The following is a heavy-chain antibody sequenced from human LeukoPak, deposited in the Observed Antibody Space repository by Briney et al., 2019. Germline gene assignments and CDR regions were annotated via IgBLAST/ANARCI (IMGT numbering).Heavy chain of an antibody. Sequence: GSLRLSCAASGFTVSSNYMSWVRQAPGKGLEWVSVIYSGGSTYYADSVKGRFTISRDNSKNTLYLQMNSLRAEDTAVYYCARDRGYGDSDAFDIWGQGTMVTVSS. CDR2: IYSGGST. D-gene: IGHD4-17*01. CDR3: ARDRGYGDSDAFDI. CDR1: GFTVSSNY. J-gene: IGHJ3*02. V-gene: IGHV3-53*01.